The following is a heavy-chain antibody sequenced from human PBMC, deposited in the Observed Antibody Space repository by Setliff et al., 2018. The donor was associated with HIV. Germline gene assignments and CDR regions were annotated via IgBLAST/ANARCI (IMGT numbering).Heavy chain of an antibody. D-gene: IGHD2-15*01. CDR1: GFIFSDYF. V-gene: IGHV3-49*04. CDR2: ISSSGTTT. J-gene: IGHJ4*02. Sequence: GGSLRLSCAGSDSGDSGFIFSDYFMTWVRQAPGKGLEWLCYISSSGTTTEYAASVKGRFTISRDDSLGIAYLQLNSLKSEDTAIYYCTRTPGAWQNYFDYWGQGTPVTVSS. CDR3: TRTPGAWQNYFDY.